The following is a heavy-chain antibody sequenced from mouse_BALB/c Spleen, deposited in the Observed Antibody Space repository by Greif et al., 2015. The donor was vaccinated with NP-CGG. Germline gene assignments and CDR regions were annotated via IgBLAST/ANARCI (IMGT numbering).Heavy chain of an antibody. CDR2: INPSNGGT. CDR1: GYTFTSYY. V-gene: IGHV1S81*02. CDR3: TRGAFYAMDY. J-gene: IGHJ4*01. Sequence: QVHLQQSGAELVKPGASVKLSCKASGYTFTSYYMYWVKQRPGQGLEWIGEINPSNGGTNFNEKFKSKATLTVDKSSSTAYMQRSSLTSEDSAVYYCTRGAFYAMDYWGQGTSVTVSS.